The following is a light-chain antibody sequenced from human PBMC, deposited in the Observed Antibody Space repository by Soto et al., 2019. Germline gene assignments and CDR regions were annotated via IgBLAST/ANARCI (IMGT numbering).Light chain of an antibody. CDR2: GAS. CDR3: QQYNTWPRT. V-gene: IGKV3-15*01. J-gene: IGKJ1*01. CDR1: QGIKDY. Sequence: EIVMTQSPATLYVSPGERATLSCRASQGIKDYLAWFQQKPGQAPRLLIYGASTRATAIPARFSGSGSGTEFTLSISSLQSEDFAVYYCQQYNTWPRTFGQGTKVDIK.